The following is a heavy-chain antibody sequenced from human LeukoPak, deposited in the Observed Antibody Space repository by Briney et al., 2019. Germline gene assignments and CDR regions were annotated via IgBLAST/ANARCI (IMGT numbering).Heavy chain of an antibody. V-gene: IGHV3-23*01. Sequence: PGGSLRLSCVASGFTFRTYAMTWVRQAPGKGLEWVSTISGGGDSTYYADAVKGRFTISRDNSKNTLYLQMNSLRAEDTAVYYCAKDRDWNFGHDAFALWGQGTMVTVSS. CDR3: AKDRDWNFGHDAFAL. J-gene: IGHJ3*01. CDR1: GFTFRTYA. D-gene: IGHD1-1*01. CDR2: ISGGGDST.